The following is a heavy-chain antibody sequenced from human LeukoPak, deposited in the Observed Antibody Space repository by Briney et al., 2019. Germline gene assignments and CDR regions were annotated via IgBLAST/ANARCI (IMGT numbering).Heavy chain of an antibody. J-gene: IGHJ5*02. V-gene: IGHV4-34*01. CDR3: ARHEYNNWTLGGGGYNWFDP. Sequence: PSETLSLTCAVYAGSFSGYYWSWIRQPPGKGLEWIGEINHSGSTNYNPSLKSRVTISVDTSKNQFSLKLSSVTAADTAVYYCARHEYNNWTLGGGGYNWFDPWGQGTLVTVSS. CDR2: INHSGST. CDR1: AGSFSGYY. D-gene: IGHD1-20*01.